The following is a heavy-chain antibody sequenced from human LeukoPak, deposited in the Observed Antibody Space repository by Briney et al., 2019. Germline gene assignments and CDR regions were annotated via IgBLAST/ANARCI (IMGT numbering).Heavy chain of an antibody. Sequence: GGSLRLSCAAAGFSVSTNYMSWVRQAPGKGLEWVSALYSGGSIWHAASVKGRFTISRDNSRNTLSLQMNSLRAEDTAVYFCARDLESPQTGAQYVQIWGQGTLVTVSS. V-gene: IGHV3-66*01. CDR2: LYSGGSI. D-gene: IGHD1-1*01. CDR3: ARDLESPQTGAQYVQI. J-gene: IGHJ1*01. CDR1: GFSVSTNY.